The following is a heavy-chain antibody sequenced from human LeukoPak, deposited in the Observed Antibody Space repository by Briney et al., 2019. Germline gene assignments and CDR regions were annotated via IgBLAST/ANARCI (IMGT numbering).Heavy chain of an antibody. CDR3: VRGGGVIVVVPAANLMAYDP. V-gene: IGHV4-39*01. Sequence: SETLSLTCTVSGGSISSSSYYWGWIRQPPGKELEWIGSIYYSGSTYYNPSLKSRVTISVDTSKNQFSLKLSSVTAADTAVYYCVRGGGVIVVVPAANLMAYDPWGQGTLVTVSS. CDR2: IYYSGST. J-gene: IGHJ5*02. CDR1: GGSISSSSYY. D-gene: IGHD2-2*01.